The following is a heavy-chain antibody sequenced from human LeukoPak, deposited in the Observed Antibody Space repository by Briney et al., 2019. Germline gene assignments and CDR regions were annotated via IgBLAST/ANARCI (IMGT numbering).Heavy chain of an antibody. V-gene: IGHV4-59*01. CDR2: IYYSGST. J-gene: IGHJ4*02. D-gene: IGHD3-22*01. Sequence: SETLSLTCTVSGGSISSYYWSWIRQPPGKGLEWIGYIYYSGSTNYNPSLKSRVTISVDTSKNQFSLKLSSVTAADTAVYYCARSSTADSSGYYPFDYWGQGTLVTVSS. CDR1: GGSISSYY. CDR3: ARSSTADSSGYYPFDY.